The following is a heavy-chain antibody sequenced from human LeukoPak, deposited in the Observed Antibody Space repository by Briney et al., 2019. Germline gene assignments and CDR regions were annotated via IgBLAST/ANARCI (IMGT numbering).Heavy chain of an antibody. V-gene: IGHV4-39*07. Sequence: SETLSLTCTVSGGSISSSSYYWGWIRQPPGKGLEWIGSIYYSGSTYYNPSLKSRVTISVDTSKNQFSLKLSSVTAADTAVYYCARDLFTVRFDYWGQGTLVTVSS. CDR3: ARDLFTVRFDY. J-gene: IGHJ4*02. CDR1: GGSISSSSYY. D-gene: IGHD4-17*01. CDR2: IYYSGST.